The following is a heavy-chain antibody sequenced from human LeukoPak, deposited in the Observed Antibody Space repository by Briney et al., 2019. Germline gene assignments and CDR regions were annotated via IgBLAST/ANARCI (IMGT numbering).Heavy chain of an antibody. Sequence: ASVKVSCKASGYTFTNYDINWVRQATGPGLEWRGWMNPNSGDTAYAKRFQGRVTITRNTAITTAYTELSSLRSDDTAVYYCARDSFPGRYYEGAFDIWGQGTMVTVSS. CDR1: GYTFTNYD. V-gene: IGHV1-8*03. CDR3: ARDSFPGRYYEGAFDI. D-gene: IGHD3-22*01. CDR2: MNPNSGDT. J-gene: IGHJ3*02.